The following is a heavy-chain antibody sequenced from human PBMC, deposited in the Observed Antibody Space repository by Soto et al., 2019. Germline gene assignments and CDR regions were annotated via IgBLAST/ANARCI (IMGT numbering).Heavy chain of an antibody. CDR3: ARVRSSSWFNWFDP. CDR2: INHSGST. CDR1: GGPFSGYY. D-gene: IGHD6-13*01. Sequence: SETLSLTCAVYGGPFSGYYWSWIRQPPGKGLEWIGEINHSGSTNYNPSLKSRVTISVDTSKNQFSLKLSSVTAADTAVYYCARVRSSSWFNWFDPWGQGTLVTVSS. V-gene: IGHV4-34*01. J-gene: IGHJ5*02.